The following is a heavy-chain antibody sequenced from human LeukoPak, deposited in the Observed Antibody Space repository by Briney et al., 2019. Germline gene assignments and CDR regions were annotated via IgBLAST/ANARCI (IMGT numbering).Heavy chain of an antibody. CDR2: INPNGGGT. CDR1: GYTFTGYY. D-gene: IGHD3-10*01. Sequence: ASVKVSCKASGYTFTGYYMHWVRQAPGQGLEWMGWINPNGGGTNYAQKFQGRVTMTRDTSISTAYMELSRLRSDDTAVYYCARGMVRGVIKGIDYWGQGTLVTVSS. CDR3: ARGMVRGVIKGIDY. J-gene: IGHJ4*02. V-gene: IGHV1-2*02.